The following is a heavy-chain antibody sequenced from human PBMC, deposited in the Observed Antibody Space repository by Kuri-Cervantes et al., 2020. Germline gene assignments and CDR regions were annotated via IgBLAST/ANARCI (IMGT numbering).Heavy chain of an antibody. CDR1: EFTFSNCA. CDR2: LSCGGINK. Sequence: GESLKISCAASEFTFSNCAMHWVRQAPGKGLEWVANLSCGGINKYYADSVKGRFTISRDSSRNTLYLQMTSLRTDDTAVYYCGVWATTVAGGQGTLVTVSS. J-gene: IGHJ4*02. CDR3: GVWATTVA. V-gene: IGHV3-30-3*01. D-gene: IGHD6-19*01.